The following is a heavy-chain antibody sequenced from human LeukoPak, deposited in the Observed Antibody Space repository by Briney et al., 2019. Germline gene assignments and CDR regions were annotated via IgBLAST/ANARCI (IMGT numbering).Heavy chain of an antibody. CDR3: ARQGLVRGVIWFDP. CDR1: GGSISSYY. Sequence: SETLSLTCTVSGGSISSYYWSWIRQPPGKGLEWIGYIYYSGSTNYNPSLKSRVTISVDTSKNQFSLKLSSVTAADTAAYYCARQGLVRGVIWFDPWGQGTLVTVSS. J-gene: IGHJ5*02. V-gene: IGHV4-59*01. CDR2: IYYSGST. D-gene: IGHD3-10*01.